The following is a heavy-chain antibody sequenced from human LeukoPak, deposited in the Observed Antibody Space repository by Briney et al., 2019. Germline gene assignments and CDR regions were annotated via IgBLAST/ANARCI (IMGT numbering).Heavy chain of an antibody. V-gene: IGHV1-2*02. CDR1: GYTFTDYY. J-gene: IGHJ5*02. CDR3: AREHLFSGSENYVLHNWFDP. CDR2: INPDTGGT. D-gene: IGHD3-10*01. Sequence: GASVKVSCKASGYTFTDYYMHWVRQAPGQGLEWMGRINPDTGGTNSAQRFQGRVTMTRDTSIRTAYMELSSPRSDDTAVYYCAREHLFSGSENYVLHNWFDPWGQGTLVTVSS.